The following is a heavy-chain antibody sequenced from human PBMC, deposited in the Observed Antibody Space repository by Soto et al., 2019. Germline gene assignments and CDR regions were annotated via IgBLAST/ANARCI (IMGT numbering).Heavy chain of an antibody. CDR3: ARLGIFGVVSWFDP. D-gene: IGHD3-3*01. V-gene: IGHV4-59*08. Sequence: PSETLSLTCTVSGGSISSYYWSWIRQPPGKGLEWIGYIFYTGSTNYNPSLNSRVTISVDTSKNQFSLKLSSVTAADTAVYYCARLGIFGVVSWFDPWGQGTLVTVAS. J-gene: IGHJ5*02. CDR2: IFYTGST. CDR1: GGSISSYY.